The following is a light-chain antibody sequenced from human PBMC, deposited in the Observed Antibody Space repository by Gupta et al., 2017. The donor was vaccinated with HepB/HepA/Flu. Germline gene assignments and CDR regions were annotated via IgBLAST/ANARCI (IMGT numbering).Light chain of an antibody. CDR1: QDINSY. CDR2: TAS. J-gene: IGKJ5*01. Sequence: DIQLTQSPSFLSASVGDRVTITCRASQDINSYLIWYQQKPGKAPNLLIYTASTLQGGVPSRFSGSGSGTEFTLTISSLQPEHFATYYCQQCNSYPITFGQGTRLDIK. V-gene: IGKV1-9*01. CDR3: QQCNSYPIT.